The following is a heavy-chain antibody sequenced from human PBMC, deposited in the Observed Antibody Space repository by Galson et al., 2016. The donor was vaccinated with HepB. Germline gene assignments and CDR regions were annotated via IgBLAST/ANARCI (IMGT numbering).Heavy chain of an antibody. CDR3: AREADFYDCTGYFPPFAY. V-gene: IGHV3-48*03. CDR1: GFTFSRYN. Sequence: SLRLSCAGSGFTFSRYNMNWVRQAPGKGLEWLADISISGSTVYYADSVKGQFTISRDNDKNSVYLQMDSLRDEDTAVYYCAREADFYDCTGYFPPFAYWGQGILVTVSS. CDR2: ISISGSTV. D-gene: IGHD3-22*01. J-gene: IGHJ4*02.